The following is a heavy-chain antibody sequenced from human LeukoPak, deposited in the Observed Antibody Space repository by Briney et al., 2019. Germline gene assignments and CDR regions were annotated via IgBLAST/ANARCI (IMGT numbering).Heavy chain of an antibody. D-gene: IGHD3-10*01. V-gene: IGHV4-39*07. CDR2: IYTSGST. CDR1: GGSISTSNYY. J-gene: IGHJ4*02. Sequence: SETLSLTCTVSGGSISTSNYYWGWIRQPPVKGLEWIGRIYTSGSTNYNPSLKSRVTMSVDTSKNQFSLKLSSVTAADTAVYYCARGFGGTFDYWGQGTLVTVSS. CDR3: ARGFGGTFDY.